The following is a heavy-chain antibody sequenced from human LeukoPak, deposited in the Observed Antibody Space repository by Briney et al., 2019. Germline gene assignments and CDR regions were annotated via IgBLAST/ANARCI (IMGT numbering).Heavy chain of an antibody. J-gene: IGHJ5*02. CDR2: IHSNGYT. CDR3: TKREGPMSGSYDYFDP. D-gene: IGHD1-26*01. CDR1: GGSIRSYY. Sequence: KTSETLSLTCTVSGGSIRSYYWSWIRQPPGQGLEWIAYIHSNGYTNYNPSLKSRVTISVDTSKNQFSLKVTSVTAADTAMYYCTKREGPMSGSYDYFDPWGQGTLVTVS. V-gene: IGHV4-4*09.